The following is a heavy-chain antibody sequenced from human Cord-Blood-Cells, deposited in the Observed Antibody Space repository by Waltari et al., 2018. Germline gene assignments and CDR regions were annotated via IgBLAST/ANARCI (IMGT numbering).Heavy chain of an antibody. J-gene: IGHJ4*02. Sequence: QVQLVQSGAEVKKPGASVKVSCKASGYTFTSYAMHWVRQAPGQRLEWMGWINAGNGNTKYSQKFQGRVTITRDTSASTAYMELSSLRSEDTAVYYCASLGIAAAGTDYYFDYWGQGTLVTVSS. V-gene: IGHV1-3*01. CDR1: GYTFTSYA. CDR3: ASLGIAAAGTDYYFDY. CDR2: INAGNGNT. D-gene: IGHD6-13*01.